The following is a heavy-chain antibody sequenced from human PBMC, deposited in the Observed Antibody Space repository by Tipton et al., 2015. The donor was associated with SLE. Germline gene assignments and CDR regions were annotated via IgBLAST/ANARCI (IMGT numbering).Heavy chain of an antibody. CDR2: IYHTGST. V-gene: IGHV4-59*01. CDR3: ARDPYDSWSDYQATFDY. D-gene: IGHD3-3*01. J-gene: IGHJ4*02. Sequence: LRLSCTVSGDPITNFYWGWIRQPPGKGPECIGYIYHTGSTRLNPSLESRVTMSVDTSKNQFSLKLSSVTAADTAVYYCARDPYDSWSDYQATFDYWGQGTLVTVSP. CDR1: GDPITNFY.